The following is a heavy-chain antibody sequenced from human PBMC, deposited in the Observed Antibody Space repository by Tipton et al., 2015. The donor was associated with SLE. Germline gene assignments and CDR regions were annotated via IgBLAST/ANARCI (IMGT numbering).Heavy chain of an antibody. CDR1: GYSISSGYY. D-gene: IGHD7-27*01. Sequence: TLSLTCIVSGYSISSGYYWGWIRQPPRGGLEWIGAIHQSGNTYYNPSLRSRVTLSGDMSKNHFSLKLSSLTAADTAVYYCARGLTGTFTNFASWGQGMLVTVSS. CDR3: ARGLTGTFTNFAS. V-gene: IGHV4-38-2*02. CDR2: IHQSGNT. J-gene: IGHJ4*02.